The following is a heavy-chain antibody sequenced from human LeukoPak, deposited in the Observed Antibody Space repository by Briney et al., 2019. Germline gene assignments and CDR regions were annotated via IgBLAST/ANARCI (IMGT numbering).Heavy chain of an antibody. CDR3: ARGRPATNWFDP. V-gene: IGHV4-34*01. Sequence: SETLSPTCAVYGGSFSGYYWSWIRQPPGKGLEWIGEINHSGSTNYNPSLKSRVTISVDTSKNQFSLKLSSVTAADTAVYYCARGRPATNWFDPWGQGTLVTVSS. J-gene: IGHJ5*02. CDR1: GGSFSGYY. CDR2: INHSGST.